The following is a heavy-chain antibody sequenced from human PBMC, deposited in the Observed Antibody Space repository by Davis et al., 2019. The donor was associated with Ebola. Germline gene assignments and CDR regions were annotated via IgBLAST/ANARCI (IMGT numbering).Heavy chain of an antibody. J-gene: IGHJ4*02. CDR3: AREGYCSDSSCYRGPFDY. CDR2: ISYDGSNK. V-gene: IGHV3-30*03. Sequence: PGGSLRLSCAASGFTFSSYGMHWVRQAPGKGLEWVAVISYDGSNKYYADSVKGRFTMSRDNAKNSLFLQMNSLRDEDTAVYYCAREGYCSDSSCYRGPFDYWGQGTLVTVSS. D-gene: IGHD2-15*01. CDR1: GFTFSSYG.